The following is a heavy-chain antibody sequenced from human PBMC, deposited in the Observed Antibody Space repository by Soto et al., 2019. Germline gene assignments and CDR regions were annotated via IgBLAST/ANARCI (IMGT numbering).Heavy chain of an antibody. J-gene: IGHJ5*02. D-gene: IGHD6-6*01. Sequence: PSETLSLTCTVSGGSISSSTYYWDWIRQPPGKGLEWIGAMYYTGNNNYNPSLESRVTMSVDTSKNHFSLKLSSVTPTDTAVYYGARRSSSSLGSLFDPWGRGILVTVSS. V-gene: IGHV4-39*02. CDR2: MYYTGNN. CDR1: GGSISSSTYY. CDR3: ARRSSSSLGSLFDP.